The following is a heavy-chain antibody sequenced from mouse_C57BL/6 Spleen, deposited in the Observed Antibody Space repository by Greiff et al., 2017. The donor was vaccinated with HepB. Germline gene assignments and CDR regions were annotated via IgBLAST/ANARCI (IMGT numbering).Heavy chain of an antibody. J-gene: IGHJ4*01. V-gene: IGHV1-64*01. CDR1: GYTFTSYW. CDR2: IHPNSGST. Sequence: LQQPGAELVKPGASVKLSCKASGYTFTSYWMHWVKQRPGQGLEWIGMIHPNSGSTNYNEKFKSKATLTVDKSSSTAYMQLSSLTSEDSAVYYCARGIYYGYDRGAMDYWGQGTSVTVSS. D-gene: IGHD2-2*01. CDR3: ARGIYYGYDRGAMDY.